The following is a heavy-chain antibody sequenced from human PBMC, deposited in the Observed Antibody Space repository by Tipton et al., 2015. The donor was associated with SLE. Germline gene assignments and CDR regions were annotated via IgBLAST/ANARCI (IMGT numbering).Heavy chain of an antibody. CDR3: ARDFPITGDFDY. Sequence: GSLRLSCAASGFTVSSNYMSWVRQAPGKGLEWVSVIYSGGSTYYADSVKGRFTISRDNSKNTLYLQMNSLRAEDTAVYYCARDFPITGDFDYWGQGTLVTVSS. CDR2: IYSGGST. CDR1: GFTVSSNY. D-gene: IGHD7-27*01. V-gene: IGHV3-53*01. J-gene: IGHJ4*02.